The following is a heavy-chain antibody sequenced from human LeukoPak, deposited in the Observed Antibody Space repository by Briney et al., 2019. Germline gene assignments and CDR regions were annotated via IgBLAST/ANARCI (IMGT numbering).Heavy chain of an antibody. CDR1: GFTFSSYG. Sequence: GALRLSCAASGFTFSSYGMHWVRQAPGKGLEWVAFIRYDGSNKYYADSVKGRFTISRDNSKNTLYLQMNSLRAEDTAVYYCAKDPGSSRGSGYAFDIWGQGTMVTVSS. J-gene: IGHJ3*02. V-gene: IGHV3-30*02. CDR3: AKDPGSSRGSGYAFDI. D-gene: IGHD6-13*01. CDR2: IRYDGSNK.